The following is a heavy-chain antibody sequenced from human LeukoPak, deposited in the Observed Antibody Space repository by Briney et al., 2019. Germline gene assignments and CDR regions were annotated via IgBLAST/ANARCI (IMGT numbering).Heavy chain of an antibody. CDR2: IYSTGST. J-gene: IGHJ4*02. Sequence: KTSETLSLTCTVSSGSISSGGYYWSWIRQPAWKGLEYLGRIYSTGSTNYNPSLRSRVTISVDTSKNHFSLKLSSVTAADTAVYYCAGERGEEYSSGWYKTNYFYNWGQGIRVTVSS. D-gene: IGHD6-19*01. CDR1: SGSISSGGYY. CDR3: AGERGEEYSSGWYKTNYFYN. V-gene: IGHV4-61*02.